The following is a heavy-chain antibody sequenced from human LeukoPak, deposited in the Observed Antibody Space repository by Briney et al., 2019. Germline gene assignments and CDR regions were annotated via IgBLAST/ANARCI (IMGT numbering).Heavy chain of an antibody. CDR3: AKDLGWIQFGY. J-gene: IGHJ4*02. CDR2: VSPNGETA. D-gene: IGHD5-18*01. V-gene: IGHV3-23*01. CDR1: GFIFGNYG. Sequence: SGGSLRLSCAASGFIFGNYGMNWVRQPPGKGLEWVSGVSPNGETAYYADSVKGRFTISRDNSKNTVYLQVRSLRAEDTAVYYCAKDLGWIQFGYWGQGALVTVSS.